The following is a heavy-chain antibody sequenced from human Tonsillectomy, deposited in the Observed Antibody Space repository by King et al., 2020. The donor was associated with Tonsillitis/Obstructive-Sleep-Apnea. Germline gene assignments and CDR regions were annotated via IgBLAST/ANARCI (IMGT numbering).Heavy chain of an antibody. CDR2: ISGSGYST. CDR1: GFTFSSYA. D-gene: IGHD1-26*01. Sequence: VQLVESGGGLVQPGGSLRLSCAASGFTFSSYAMSWVRQAPGKGLEWVSGISGSGYSTCYADSVKGRFTISRDNSKNTLYLQMNSLRAEDTAVYYCAKVNERIYYATTSYYFDDWGQGTLVTVSS. CDR3: AKVNERIYYATTSYYFDD. J-gene: IGHJ4*02. V-gene: IGHV3-23*04.